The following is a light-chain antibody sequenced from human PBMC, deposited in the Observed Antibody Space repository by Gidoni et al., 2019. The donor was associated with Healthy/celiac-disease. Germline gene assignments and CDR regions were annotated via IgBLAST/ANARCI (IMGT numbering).Light chain of an antibody. J-gene: IGKJ4*01. CDR2: AAS. Sequence: DIQMTQSPSSLSASVGDRVTITCRASQSISSYLNWYQQKQGKAPKLLIYAASSLQSGVQSRFSGSGSGTDFTLTIISLQPEDFATYYCQQSYSTPLTFGGGTKVESK. V-gene: IGKV1-39*01. CDR1: QSISSY. CDR3: QQSYSTPLT.